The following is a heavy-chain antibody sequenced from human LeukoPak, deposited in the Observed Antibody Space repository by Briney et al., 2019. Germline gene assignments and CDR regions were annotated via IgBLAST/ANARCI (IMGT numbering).Heavy chain of an antibody. CDR1: RFTFGSYA. D-gene: IGHD2-21*02. Sequence: PGGSLRLSCAASRFTFGSYAMTWIRQPPGKGLEWIGEINHSGSTNYNPSLKSRVTISVDTSKNQFSLKLSSVTAADTAVYYCARVPGYDCGGDCSAYWGQGTLVTVSS. CDR3: ARVPGYDCGGDCSAY. J-gene: IGHJ4*02. CDR2: INHSGST. V-gene: IGHV4-34*01.